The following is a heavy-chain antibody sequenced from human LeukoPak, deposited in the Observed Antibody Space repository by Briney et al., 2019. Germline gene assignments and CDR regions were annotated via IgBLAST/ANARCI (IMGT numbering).Heavy chain of an antibody. CDR2: FHNSGTS. Sequence: SENLSLTCTVSDDSLSDYYRGWIRQPPGKGLEWIGYFHNSGTSTYNPSLKSRVTISADTSKNQFSLKLNSLTTADTAVYYCTRGGGWLIDYWGQGILVTVFS. CDR3: TRGGGWLIDY. V-gene: IGHV4-59*01. J-gene: IGHJ4*02. CDR1: DDSLSDYY. D-gene: IGHD3-16*01.